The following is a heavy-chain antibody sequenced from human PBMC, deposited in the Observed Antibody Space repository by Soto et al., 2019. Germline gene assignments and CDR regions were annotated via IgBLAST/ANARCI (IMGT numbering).Heavy chain of an antibody. CDR1: GGSFSGYY. CDR2: INHSGST. V-gene: IGHV4-34*01. D-gene: IGHD2-2*01. Sequence: SETLSLTCAVYGGSFSGYYWSWIRQPPGKGLEWIGEINHSGSTNYNPSLKSRVTISVDTSKNQFSLKLSSVIAADTAVYYCARAGHFCSSTRGYLASYPDAFDIWGEGTMVTV. CDR3: ARAGHFCSSTRGYLASYPDAFDI. J-gene: IGHJ3*02.